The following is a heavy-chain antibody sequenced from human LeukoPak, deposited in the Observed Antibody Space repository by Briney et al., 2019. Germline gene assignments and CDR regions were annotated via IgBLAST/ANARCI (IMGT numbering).Heavy chain of an antibody. D-gene: IGHD3-10*01. J-gene: IGHJ4*02. V-gene: IGHV1-2*02. CDR3: ASSRALLWFGELLSEFDY. CDR1: GYTFTGYY. CDR2: INPNSGGT. Sequence: ASVKVSCKASGYTFTGYYMHWVRQAPGQGLEWMGWINPNSGGTNYAQKFQGRVTMTRDTSISTAYMELSRLRSDDTAVYYCASSRALLWFGELLSEFDYWGQGTLVTVSS.